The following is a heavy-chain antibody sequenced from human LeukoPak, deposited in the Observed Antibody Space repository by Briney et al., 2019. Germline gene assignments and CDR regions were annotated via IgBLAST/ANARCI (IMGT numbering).Heavy chain of an antibody. V-gene: IGHV3-7*01. J-gene: IGHJ5*02. CDR2: IKQDGSEK. CDR3: ARIMEWYDSSGYYYLGWFDP. Sequence: GGSLRLSCVASGFTVSSYYVSWVCQAPGKGLEWVANIKQDGSEKYYVDSVKGRFTISRDNAKNSLYLQMNSLRAEDTAVYYCARIMEWYDSSGYYYLGWFDPWGQGTLVTVSS. CDR1: GFTVSSYY. D-gene: IGHD3-22*01.